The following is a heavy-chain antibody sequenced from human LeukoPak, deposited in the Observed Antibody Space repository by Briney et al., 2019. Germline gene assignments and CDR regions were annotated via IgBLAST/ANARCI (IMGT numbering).Heavy chain of an antibody. D-gene: IGHD6-19*01. Sequence: GESLKISCKASGYTFTGYYMHWVRQAPGQGLEWMGWINPNSGGTNYAQKFQGRVTMTRDTSISTAYMELSRLRSDDTAVYYCAMLQDSSGWVLDYWGQGTLVTVSS. CDR1: GYTFTGYY. CDR2: INPNSGGT. CDR3: AMLQDSSGWVLDY. J-gene: IGHJ4*02. V-gene: IGHV1-2*02.